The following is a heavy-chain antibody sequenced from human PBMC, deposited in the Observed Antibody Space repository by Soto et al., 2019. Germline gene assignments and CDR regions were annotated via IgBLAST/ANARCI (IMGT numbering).Heavy chain of an antibody. Sequence: GGSLRLSCAASGFTFSNAWMSWVRQAPGKGLEWVGRIKSKTDGGTTDYAAPVKGRFTISRDDSKNTLYLQMNSLKTEDTAVYCXTTLKKWSSTSCYTDYYGRDVWGQGTTVTVSS. V-gene: IGHV3-15*01. CDR1: GFTFSNAW. CDR3: TTLKKWSSTSCYTDYYGRDV. D-gene: IGHD2-2*02. CDR2: IKSKTDGGTT. J-gene: IGHJ6*02.